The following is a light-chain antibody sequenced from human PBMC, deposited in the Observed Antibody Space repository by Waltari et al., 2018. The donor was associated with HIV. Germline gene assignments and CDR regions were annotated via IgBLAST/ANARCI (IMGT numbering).Light chain of an antibody. Sequence: QSALTQPPSASGSPGQSVTISCTGTSSDIGGYNYVSWYQQYPGKAPKVMIHEVNKRPSGVPYRFSGSKSGNTASLTVSVLQAEDEAYYYCSSYAGSNSWVFGGGTKLTVL. J-gene: IGLJ3*02. CDR2: EVN. V-gene: IGLV2-8*01. CDR1: SSDIGGYNY. CDR3: SSYAGSNSWV.